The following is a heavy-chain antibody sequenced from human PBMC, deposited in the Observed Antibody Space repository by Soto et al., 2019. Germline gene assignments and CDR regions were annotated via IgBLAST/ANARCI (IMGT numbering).Heavy chain of an antibody. CDR2: ISYDGSNN. V-gene: IGHV3-30*18. J-gene: IGHJ4*02. D-gene: IGHD6-19*01. Sequence: QVPLVESGGGVVQPGRSLRLSCAASGFTFSNYGMHWVRLAPGKGLEWVALISYDGSNNYYADSVKGRFTISRDSXXNTLYLQMNSLRPEDTALYHCAKDRYSSGWHSIDYWGQGTLVTVSS. CDR1: GFTFSNYG. CDR3: AKDRYSSGWHSIDY.